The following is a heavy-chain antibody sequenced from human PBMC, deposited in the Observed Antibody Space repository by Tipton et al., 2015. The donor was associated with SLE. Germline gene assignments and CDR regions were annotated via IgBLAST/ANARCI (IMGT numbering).Heavy chain of an antibody. CDR3: TRHYRFCSAGTCYFFDY. J-gene: IGHJ4*02. V-gene: IGHV4-39*07. D-gene: IGHD2-15*01. CDR2: IYYTGST. Sequence: LRLSCTVSGGSISSYYWGWIRRSPGKGLEWIGSIYYTGSTYYNPSLKSRVTMSVYTSKNKFSLDLSSVTAADTAVYYCTRHYRFCSAGTCYFFDYWGQGSLVTVSS. CDR1: GGSISSYY.